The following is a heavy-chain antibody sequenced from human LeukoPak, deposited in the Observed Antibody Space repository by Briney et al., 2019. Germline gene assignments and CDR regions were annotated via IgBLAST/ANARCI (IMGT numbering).Heavy chain of an antibody. CDR2: ISSSGAYR. J-gene: IGHJ4*02. V-gene: IGHV3-11*06. CDR1: GFTFSGYY. D-gene: IGHD4-17*01. Sequence: PGGSLRLSCAASGFTFSGYYMSWIRQAPGKGLEWVSYISSSGAYRNHADSVKGRFTISRDNSKNTLYLQMNSLRAEDTAVYYCARDRNGNYGRWGFDYWGQGTLVTVSS. CDR3: ARDRNGNYGRWGFDY.